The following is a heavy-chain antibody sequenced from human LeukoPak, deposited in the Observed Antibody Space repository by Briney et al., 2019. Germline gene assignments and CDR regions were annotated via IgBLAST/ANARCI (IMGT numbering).Heavy chain of an antibody. CDR3: ARGGVRVGATRHYYFDY. Sequence: ASVKVSCKASGYTFTGYYMHWVRQAPGQGLEWMGWINPNSGGTNYAQKFQGRVTMTRDTSISTAYMELSRLRSDDTAVYYCARGGVRVGATRHYYFDYWGQGTLVTVSS. D-gene: IGHD1-26*01. V-gene: IGHV1-2*02. CDR2: INPNSGGT. CDR1: GYTFTGYY. J-gene: IGHJ4*02.